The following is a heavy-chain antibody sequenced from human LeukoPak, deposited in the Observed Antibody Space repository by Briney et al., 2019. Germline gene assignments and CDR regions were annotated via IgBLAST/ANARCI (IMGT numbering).Heavy chain of an antibody. J-gene: IGHJ4*02. Sequence: GGSLRLSCSVSGFTFSSYAMHWVRQAPGKGLEWVSYISSSSSTIYYADSVKGRFTISRDNAKNSLYLQMNSLRDEDTAVYYCARGEWNDYWGQGTLVTVSS. CDR2: ISSSSSTI. CDR3: ARGEWNDY. V-gene: IGHV3-48*02. CDR1: GFTFSSYA. D-gene: IGHD3-3*01.